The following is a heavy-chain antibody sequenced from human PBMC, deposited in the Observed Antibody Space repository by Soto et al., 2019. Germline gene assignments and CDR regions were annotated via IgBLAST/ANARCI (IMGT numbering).Heavy chain of an antibody. J-gene: IGHJ5*02. CDR1: GFTFSSYA. D-gene: IGHD3-10*01. Sequence: GGSLRLSCAASGFTFSSYAMSWVRQAPGKGLEWVSAISGSGGSTYYADSVKGRFTISRDNSKNTLYLQMNSLRAEDTAVYYCAKDITMVRGARPRFDPWGQGTLVTV. CDR3: AKDITMVRGARPRFDP. V-gene: IGHV3-23*01. CDR2: ISGSGGST.